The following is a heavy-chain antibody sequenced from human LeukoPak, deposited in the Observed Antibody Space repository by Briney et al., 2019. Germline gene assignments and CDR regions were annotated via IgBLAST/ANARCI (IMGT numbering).Heavy chain of an antibody. J-gene: IGHJ4*02. Sequence: GGSLRLSCAASGFIFSDYYMSWIRQAPGKGLDWVSYISSSSSKIYYADSVKGRFTISRDNAKNSLYLQMNSLRAEDTAFYYCAKGLGKSSGWATLDYWGQGTLVTVSS. CDR1: GFIFSDYY. D-gene: IGHD6-19*01. V-gene: IGHV3-11*01. CDR2: ISSSSSKI. CDR3: AKGLGKSSGWATLDY.